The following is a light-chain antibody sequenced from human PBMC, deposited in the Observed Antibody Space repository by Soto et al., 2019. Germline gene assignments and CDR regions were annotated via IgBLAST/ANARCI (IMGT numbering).Light chain of an antibody. CDR1: SSNIGSNT. J-gene: IGLJ2*01. CDR3: AAWDDSLNAVV. CDR2: SNN. V-gene: IGLV1-44*01. Sequence: QSVLTQPPSASGTPGQRVTISCSGSSSNIGSNTVNWYQQLPGTAPKLLIYSNNQRPSGVPDRFSGSKSDTSASLAISGLQSEDEADYYRAAWDDSLNAVVFGGGTKLTVL.